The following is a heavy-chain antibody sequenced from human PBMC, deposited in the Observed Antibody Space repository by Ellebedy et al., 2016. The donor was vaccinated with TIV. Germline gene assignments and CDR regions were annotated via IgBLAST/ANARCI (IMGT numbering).Heavy chain of an antibody. CDR1: GYTFTNYG. CDR2: ISAYNGNT. D-gene: IGHD3-22*01. J-gene: IGHJ4*02. CDR3: ARDDYYHSSGYYYFY. Sequence: AASVTVSCKASGYTFTNYGISWVRQVPGQGLEWMGLISAYNGNTDYAQKLQGRVTMTTDTPTSTAYMELRSLRSDDTAVYYCARDDYYHSSGYYYFYWGQGTLVTVSS. V-gene: IGHV1-18*04.